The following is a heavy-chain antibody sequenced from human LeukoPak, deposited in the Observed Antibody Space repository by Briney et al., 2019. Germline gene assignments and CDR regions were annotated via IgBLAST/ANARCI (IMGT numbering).Heavy chain of an antibody. J-gene: IGHJ6*03. Sequence: GGSLRLSCAASGFTFSTFWMSWVRQAPGKGLEWVANIKQDGSEKYNVDSVKGRFTISRDNAKNSLYLQMNSLRAEDTAVYYCARDRYYSMDVWGKGTTVTVSS. CDR2: IKQDGSEK. CDR1: GFTFSTFW. CDR3: ARDRYYSMDV. V-gene: IGHV3-7*01.